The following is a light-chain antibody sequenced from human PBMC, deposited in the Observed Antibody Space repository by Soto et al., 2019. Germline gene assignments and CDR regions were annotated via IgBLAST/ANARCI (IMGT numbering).Light chain of an antibody. J-gene: IGKJ2*01. V-gene: IGKV3-15*01. CDR2: AAS. CDR3: QQYSNWPPEHT. Sequence: EIVMTQSPATLSVSPGERVTLSCRASQSVTNNLAWYQQKPGQAPRLLIYAASTRATGIPARFSGSGSGTEFTLTISSLQSEDFAAYYCQQYSNWPPEHTFGQGTKLEIK. CDR1: QSVTNN.